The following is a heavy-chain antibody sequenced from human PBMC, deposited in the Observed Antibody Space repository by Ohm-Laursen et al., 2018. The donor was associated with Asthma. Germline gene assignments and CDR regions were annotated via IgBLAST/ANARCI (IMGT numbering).Heavy chain of an antibody. Sequence: SDTLSLTCTVSGGFISSGGYYWSWIRQHPGKGLEWIGYIYYSGSTYYNPSLKSRVTISVDTSKNQFSLKLSSVTAADTAVYYCARDQPPNWGFLGLWGRGTLVTVSS. J-gene: IGHJ2*01. CDR2: IYYSGST. V-gene: IGHV4-31*03. D-gene: IGHD7-27*01. CDR1: GGFISSGGYY. CDR3: ARDQPPNWGFLGL.